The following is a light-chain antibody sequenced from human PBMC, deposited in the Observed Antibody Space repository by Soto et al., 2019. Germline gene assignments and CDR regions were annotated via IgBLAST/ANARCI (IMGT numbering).Light chain of an antibody. CDR1: QDISNY. Sequence: DIQMTQSPSSLSASVGDRVTITCQASQDISNYLNWYQQKPGKAPKLLIYDASNLETGVPSRFSGSGSGTDFTFTISSLQPEDIATDYWQQYDNLPITFGQGTRLEIK. CDR3: QQYDNLPIT. CDR2: DAS. J-gene: IGKJ5*01. V-gene: IGKV1-33*01.